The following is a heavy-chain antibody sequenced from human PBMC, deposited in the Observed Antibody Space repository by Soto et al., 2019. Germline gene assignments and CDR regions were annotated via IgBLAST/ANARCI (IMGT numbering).Heavy chain of an antibody. D-gene: IGHD2-2*01. CDR2: ISGSGGST. CDR1: GFTFSSYA. Sequence: EVQLLESGGGLVQPGGSLRLSCAASGFTFSSYAMSWVRQAPGKGLEWVSAISGSGGSTYYADSVKGRFTISRDNSKNTLYLQMNSLKTEDTAVYYCTTVGIDIVVVPAAMGIDYWGQGTLVTVSS. CDR3: TTVGIDIVVVPAAMGIDY. V-gene: IGHV3-23*01. J-gene: IGHJ4*02.